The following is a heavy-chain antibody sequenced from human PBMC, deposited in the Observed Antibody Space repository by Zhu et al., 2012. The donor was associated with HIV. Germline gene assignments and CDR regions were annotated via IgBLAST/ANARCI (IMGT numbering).Heavy chain of an antibody. J-gene: IGHJ4*02. Sequence: QVQLQESGPGLVKPSETLSLTCTVSGGSISSYYWSWIRQPPGKGLEWIGYIYTSGSTNYNPSLKSRVTISVDTSKNQFSLKLSSVTAADTAVYYCARGGEGVRGVSRFDYWGQGTLGHRSPQ. CDR2: IYTSGST. D-gene: IGHD3-10*01. CDR3: ARGGEGVRGVSRFDY. CDR1: GGSISSYY. V-gene: IGHV4-4*09.